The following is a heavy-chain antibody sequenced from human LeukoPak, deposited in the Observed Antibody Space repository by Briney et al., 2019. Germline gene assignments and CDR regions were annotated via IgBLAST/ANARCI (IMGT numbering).Heavy chain of an antibody. CDR3: ARDLTGYSSSFDY. J-gene: IGHJ4*02. CDR2: IWYDGSNK. Sequence: PGGSQRLSCAASGFTFSSYGMHWVRQAPGKGLEWVAVIWYDGSNKYYADSVKGRFTISRDNSKNTLYLQMNSLRAEDTAVYYCARDLTGYSSSFDYWGQGTLVTVSS. V-gene: IGHV3-33*01. CDR1: GFTFSSYG. D-gene: IGHD6-19*01.